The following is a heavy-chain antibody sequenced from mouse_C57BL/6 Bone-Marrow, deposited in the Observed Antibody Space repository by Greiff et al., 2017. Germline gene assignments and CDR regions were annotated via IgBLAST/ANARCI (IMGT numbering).Heavy chain of an antibody. Sequence: QVQLQQPGAELVKPGASVKLSCKASGYTFTSYWMHWVKQRPGQGLEWIGMIHPNSGSTNYNEKFKSKATLTVDKSSSTAYMQLSSLTSEDSAVYYCARRALQLSPYFDYWGQGTTLTVSS. J-gene: IGHJ2*01. D-gene: IGHD3-2*02. CDR2: IHPNSGST. CDR3: ARRALQLSPYFDY. V-gene: IGHV1-64*01. CDR1: GYTFTSYW.